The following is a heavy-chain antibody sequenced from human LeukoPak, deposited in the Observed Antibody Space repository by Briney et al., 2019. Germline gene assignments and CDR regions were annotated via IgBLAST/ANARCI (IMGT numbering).Heavy chain of an antibody. CDR3: ARVPQWGFGESYFDY. J-gene: IGHJ4*02. V-gene: IGHV1-2*02. CDR2: INPNSGGT. CDR1: GYTFTGYY. D-gene: IGHD3-10*01. Sequence: ASVKVSCKASGYTFTGYYMHWVRQAPGQGLEWMGWINPNSGGTNYAQKFQGRVTMTRDTSISTAYMELSRLRSDDTAVYYCARVPQWGFGESYFDYWGQGTLVTVSS.